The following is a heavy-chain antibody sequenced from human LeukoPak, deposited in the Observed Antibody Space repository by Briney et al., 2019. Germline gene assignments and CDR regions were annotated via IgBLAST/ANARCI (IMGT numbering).Heavy chain of an antibody. CDR2: IHYSGST. CDR1: GGSISSSNYY. Sequence: SETLSLTCTVSGGSISSSNYYWGCIRQPRGKGVEWIGSIHYSGSTYYNPSLKSRVTISLDTSKNQFSLKLSSVTAADTAVYYCARHLPCSSTTCYLGWFDPWGQGTLVTVSS. J-gene: IGHJ5*02. V-gene: IGHV4-39*01. D-gene: IGHD2-2*01. CDR3: ARHLPCSSTTCYLGWFDP.